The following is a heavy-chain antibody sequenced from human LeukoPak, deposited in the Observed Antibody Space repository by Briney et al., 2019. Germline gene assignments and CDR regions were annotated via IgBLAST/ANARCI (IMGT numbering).Heavy chain of an antibody. CDR2: INPKNGDS. D-gene: IGHD4-17*01. Sequence: ASVKVSCKASGYTFTSYYIHWVRQAPGQGLEWMGCINPKNGDSKYAQKFQGRVTMTRATSIATAYMEVSRLTSDDTAVYFCARAGYDYGDSSDFWGQGTLVTVSS. CDR1: GYTFTSYY. V-gene: IGHV1-2*02. J-gene: IGHJ4*02. CDR3: ARAGYDYGDSSDF.